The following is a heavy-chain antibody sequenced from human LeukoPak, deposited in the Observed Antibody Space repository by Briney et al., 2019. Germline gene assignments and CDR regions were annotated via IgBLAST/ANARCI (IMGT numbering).Heavy chain of an antibody. CDR2: LYSSGST. J-gene: IGHJ4*02. V-gene: IGHV4-39*01. CDR3: ARQRYCGSVNCSPHFDY. Sequence: SETLSLTCAVSGGSISSSNYYWDWIRQPPGKGLEWIGTLYSSGSTYYNPSLKSRVTISVDTSKNQFSLKLSSVTATDTAVYYCARQRYCGSVNCSPHFDYWGQGTLVTVSS. CDR1: GGSISSSNYY. D-gene: IGHD2-2*01.